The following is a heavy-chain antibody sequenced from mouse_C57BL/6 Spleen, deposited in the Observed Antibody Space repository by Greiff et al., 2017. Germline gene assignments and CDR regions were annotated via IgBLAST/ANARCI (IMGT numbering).Heavy chain of an antibody. CDR1: GFSLTSYG. D-gene: IGHD4-1*01. V-gene: IGHV2-2*01. CDR3: ARLGPIDY. Sequence: VMLVESGPGLVQPSQSLSITCTVSGFSLTSYGVHWVRQSPGKGLEWLGVIWSGGSTDYNAAFISRLSISKDNSKSQVFFKMNSLQADDTAIYYCARLGPIDYWGQGTTLTVSS. J-gene: IGHJ2*01. CDR2: IWSGGST.